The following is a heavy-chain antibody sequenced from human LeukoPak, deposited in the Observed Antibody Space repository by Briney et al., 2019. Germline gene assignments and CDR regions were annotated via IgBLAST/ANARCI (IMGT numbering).Heavy chain of an antibody. CDR3: ARDIEPRGYSYGSFGY. CDR2: ISSSSSYI. CDR1: GFTFSSYS. Sequence: GGSLRLSCAASGFTFSSYSMNWVRQAPGKGLEWVSSISSSSSYIYYADSVKGRFTISRDNAKNSLYLQMNSLRAEDTAVYYCARDIEPRGYSYGSFGYWGQGTLVTVSS. V-gene: IGHV3-21*01. D-gene: IGHD5-18*01. J-gene: IGHJ4*02.